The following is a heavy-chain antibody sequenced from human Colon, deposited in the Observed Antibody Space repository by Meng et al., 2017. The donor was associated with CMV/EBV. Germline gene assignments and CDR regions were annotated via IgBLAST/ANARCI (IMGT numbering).Heavy chain of an antibody. CDR3: AKDRGIVMVPVGLNWFDP. Sequence: GGSLRLSCAASGFTFSSYAMNWVRQAPGKGLEWVSAISGSGGSTYYADSVKGRFTISRDNSKNTLYLHMNSLTAEDTAVYYCAKDRGIVMVPVGLNWFDPWGQGTLVTVSS. D-gene: IGHD2-2*01. V-gene: IGHV3-23*01. CDR1: GFTFSSYA. J-gene: IGHJ5*02. CDR2: ISGSGGST.